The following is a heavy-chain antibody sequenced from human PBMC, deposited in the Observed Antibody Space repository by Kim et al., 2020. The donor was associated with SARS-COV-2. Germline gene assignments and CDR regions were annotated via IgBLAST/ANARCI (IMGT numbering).Heavy chain of an antibody. Sequence: GGSLRLSCAASGFTFNSYAMSWVSQAPGKGLEWVSGIRQSGGNTEYADSVKGRFSISRDNSKNTLYLQMNRLRAEDTAVYYCAKVTSGSSGWFEYFQRWGQGTLVTVSS. CDR2: IRQSGGNT. CDR3: AKVTSGSSGWFEYFQR. D-gene: IGHD6-19*01. CDR1: GFTFNSYA. V-gene: IGHV3-23*01. J-gene: IGHJ1*01.